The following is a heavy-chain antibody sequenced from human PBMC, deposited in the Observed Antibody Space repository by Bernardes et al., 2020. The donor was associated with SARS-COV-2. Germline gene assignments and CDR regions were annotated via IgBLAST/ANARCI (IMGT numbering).Heavy chain of an antibody. J-gene: IGHJ6*02. CDR2: INHSGST. CDR1: GGSFSGYY. CDR3: ARGRGITIFGVVITYYGMDV. Sequence: SETLSLTCAVYGGSFSGYYWSWIRQPPGKGLEWIGEINHSGSTNYNPSLKSRVTISVDTSKNQFSLKLSSVTAADTAVYYCARGRGITIFGVVITYYGMDVWGQGTTVTVSS. V-gene: IGHV4-34*01. D-gene: IGHD3-3*01.